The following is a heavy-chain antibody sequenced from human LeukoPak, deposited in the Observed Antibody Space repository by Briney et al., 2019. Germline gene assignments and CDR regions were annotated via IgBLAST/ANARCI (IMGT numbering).Heavy chain of an antibody. CDR2: MYHSGST. CDR3: ARHRYYNILTDNWFDP. V-gene: IGHV4-39*01. D-gene: IGHD3-9*01. J-gene: IGHJ5*02. CDR1: GGSISISSYY. Sequence: ASETLSLTCTVSGGSISISSYYWGWIRQPPGKGLEWIESMYHSGSTYYNPSLKSRVTTSVDTSKNQFSLELSSVTAADTAVYYCARHRYYNILTDNWFDPWGQGTLVTVSS.